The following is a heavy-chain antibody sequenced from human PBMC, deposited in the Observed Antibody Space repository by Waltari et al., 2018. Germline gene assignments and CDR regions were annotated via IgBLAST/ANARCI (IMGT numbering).Heavy chain of an antibody. J-gene: IGHJ4*02. CDR2: IYHSGST. V-gene: IGHV4-30-2*01. CDR1: GGSISSGGYS. D-gene: IGHD4-17*01. Sequence: QLQLQESGSGLVKPSQTLSLTCAVSGGSISSGGYSWSWIRQPPGKGLEWIGYIYHSGSTYYNPSLKSRVTISVDRSKNQFSLKLSSVTAADTAVYYCARSRVGVTTVPIFDYWGQGTLVTVSS. CDR3: ARSRVGVTTVPIFDY.